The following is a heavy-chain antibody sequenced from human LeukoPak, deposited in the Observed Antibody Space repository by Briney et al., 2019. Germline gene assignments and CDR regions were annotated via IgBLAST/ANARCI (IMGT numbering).Heavy chain of an antibody. CDR1: GGSIRNNSYF. CDR2: IYYDGST. Sequence: SETLSLTCTVSGGSIRNNSYFWGWIRQPPGKGLEWIASIYYDGSTYYNPSLKSRVTTSVDTSKNQFSLRLSSVTAADTAVYYCARDRATGDDAFDIWDQGTMVTVSS. J-gene: IGHJ3*02. CDR3: ARDRATGDDAFDI. D-gene: IGHD6-13*01. V-gene: IGHV4-39*07.